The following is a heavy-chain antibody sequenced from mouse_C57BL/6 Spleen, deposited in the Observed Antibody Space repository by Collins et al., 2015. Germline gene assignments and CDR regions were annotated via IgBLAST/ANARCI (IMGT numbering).Heavy chain of an antibody. CDR3: ARSLRPRDYYAMDY. D-gene: IGHD3-2*02. CDR1: GYTFTDYE. CDR2: IDPETGGT. Sequence: QVQLQQSGAELVRPGASVTLSCKASGYTFTDYEMHWVKQTPVHGLEWIGVIDPETGGTAYNQKFKGKAILTVDTSSSTAYMQLSSLTSEDSAVYYCARSLRPRDYYAMDYWGQGTSVTVSS. J-gene: IGHJ4*01. V-gene: IGHV1-15*01.